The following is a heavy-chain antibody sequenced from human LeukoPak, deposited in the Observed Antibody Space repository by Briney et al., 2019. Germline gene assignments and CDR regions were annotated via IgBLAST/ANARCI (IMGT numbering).Heavy chain of an antibody. D-gene: IGHD3-22*01. CDR1: GGSISTYY. Sequence: PSETLSLTCTVSGGSISTYYWSWIRQPAGKGLEWIGNIYHSGSTYYNPSLKSRVTISVDKSKNQFSLKLSSVTAADTAVYYCARDAYDSSGYSFDYWGQGTLVTVSS. CDR3: ARDAYDSSGYSFDY. J-gene: IGHJ4*02. CDR2: IYHSGST. V-gene: IGHV4-59*12.